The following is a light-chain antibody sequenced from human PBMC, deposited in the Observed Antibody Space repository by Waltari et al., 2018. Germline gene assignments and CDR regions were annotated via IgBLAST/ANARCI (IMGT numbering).Light chain of an antibody. CDR2: KGS. CDR3: QQYNHYWT. CDR1: QSISTW. Sequence: DFQMTQSPSTLSASVGDRVTIPFRTSQSISTWLAWYQQKPGKAPKILLYKGSTLESGVPSRFSGSGFGTEFTLTISSLQPDDFATYYCQQYNHYWTFGQGTKVELK. V-gene: IGKV1-5*03. J-gene: IGKJ1*01.